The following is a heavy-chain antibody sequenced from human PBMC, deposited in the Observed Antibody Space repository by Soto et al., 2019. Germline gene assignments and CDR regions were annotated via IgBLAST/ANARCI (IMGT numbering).Heavy chain of an antibody. Sequence: QVQLIQSGAEVKKPGASMKVSCKASAFTVYYLHWVRQAPGQGLEWMGRINPNTGVTDYAQRFQGRVTMTSDTSITTAFMDLSNVDFDDTAVYYCALERQLHSPSDGFDIWGQGTMVTVSS. V-gene: IGHV1-2*02. CDR2: INPNTGVT. CDR1: AFTVYY. J-gene: IGHJ3*02. D-gene: IGHD6-13*01. CDR3: ALERQLHSPSDGFDI.